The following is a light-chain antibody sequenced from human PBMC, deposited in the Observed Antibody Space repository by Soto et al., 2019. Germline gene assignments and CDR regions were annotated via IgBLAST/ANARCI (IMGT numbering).Light chain of an antibody. CDR1: SSNIGSNT. J-gene: IGLJ3*02. CDR2: YNN. CDR3: AAWDDSLDGIWV. Sequence: QPVLTQPPSASGTPGQRVTISCSGSSSNIGSNTVNWYQQLPGTAPKLLIYYNNERPSGVPDRFSGSKSGTSASLAISGLQSEDEADYFCAAWDDSLDGIWVFGGGTKVTVL. V-gene: IGLV1-44*01.